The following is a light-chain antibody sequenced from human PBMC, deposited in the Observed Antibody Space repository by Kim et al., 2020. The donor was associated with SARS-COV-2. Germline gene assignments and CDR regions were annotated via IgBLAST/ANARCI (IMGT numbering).Light chain of an antibody. CDR3: QQYATSPLT. CDR1: QSVARSY. V-gene: IGKV3-20*01. CDR2: GAC. Sequence: SPGGRATLSCRASQSVARSYLAWYQQKPGQAPRLLIYGACSRATGIPDRFSGSESVTDFTLTISRLEPEDFAVYYCQQYATSPLTFGQGTRLEIK. J-gene: IGKJ5*01.